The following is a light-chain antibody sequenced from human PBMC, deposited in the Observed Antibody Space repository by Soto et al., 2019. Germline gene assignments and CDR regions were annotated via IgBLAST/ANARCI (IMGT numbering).Light chain of an antibody. CDR2: AAS. V-gene: IGKV1-27*01. CDR3: QKYNSAPWT. Sequence: DIQMTQSPSSLSASVGDRVTITCRASQGIDNYLAWYQQKPGKVPKLLVYAASTSQSGVPSRFSGSGSGTDFTLTISSLQPEDVASYYCQKYNSAPWTFGQGTKVELK. CDR1: QGIDNY. J-gene: IGKJ1*01.